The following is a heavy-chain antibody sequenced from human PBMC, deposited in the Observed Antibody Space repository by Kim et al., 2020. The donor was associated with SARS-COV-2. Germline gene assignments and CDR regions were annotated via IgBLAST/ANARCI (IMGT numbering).Heavy chain of an antibody. CDR1: GYTFTSYG. CDR2: ISAYNGNT. J-gene: IGHJ4*02. D-gene: IGHD6-13*01. Sequence: ASVKVSCKASGYTFTSYGISWVRQAPGQGLEWMGWISAYNGNTNYAQKLQGRVTMTTDTSTSTAYMELRSLRSDDTAVYYCARSAYSSSWYQIDFGDYWGQGTLVTVSS. CDR3: ARSAYSSSWYQIDFGDY. V-gene: IGHV1-18*01.